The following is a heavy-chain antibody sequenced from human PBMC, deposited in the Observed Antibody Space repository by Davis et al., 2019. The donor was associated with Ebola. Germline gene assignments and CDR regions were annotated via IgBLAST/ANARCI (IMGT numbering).Heavy chain of an antibody. CDR1: GFTFSSYG. CDR2: IYSGGST. CDR3: ARVSGWRAYYFDY. D-gene: IGHD6-19*01. Sequence: GGSLRLSCAASGFTFSSYGMHWVRQAPGKGLEWVSVIYSGGSTYYADSVKGRFTISRDNSKNTLYLQMNSLRAEDTAVYYCARVSGWRAYYFDYWGQGTLVTVSS. J-gene: IGHJ4*02. V-gene: IGHV3-66*01.